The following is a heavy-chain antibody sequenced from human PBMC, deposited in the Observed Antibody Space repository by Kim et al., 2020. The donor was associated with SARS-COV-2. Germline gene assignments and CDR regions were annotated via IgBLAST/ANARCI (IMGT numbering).Heavy chain of an antibody. J-gene: IGHJ4*02. CDR3: ARDSPAYNNAAHFDY. Sequence: GGSLRLSCAASGFTFSNYWMSWVRQAPGKGLEWVANIKQDGGEKYYVDSVKGRFTISRDNAKNSLYLQMNSLRAEDTAVYYCARDSPAYNNAAHFDYWGQGTLVTVSS. D-gene: IGHD1-1*01. V-gene: IGHV3-7*01. CDR2: IKQDGGEK. CDR1: GFTFSNYW.